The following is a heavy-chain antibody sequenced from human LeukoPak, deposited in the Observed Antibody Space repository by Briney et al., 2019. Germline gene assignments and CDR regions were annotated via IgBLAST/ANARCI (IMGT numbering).Heavy chain of an antibody. J-gene: IGHJ4*02. CDR3: ARDVGTSGWYTFAY. D-gene: IGHD6-19*01. Sequence: SQTLSLTCGSSGDSVSSNNGAWNWIRQSPSRGLEWLGRTYYRSKWYNDYAGSMKGRITIGPDTSKNQFSLQLNSVTPEDTAVYYCARDVGTSGWYTFAYWGQGTLVTVSS. CDR1: GDSVSSNNGA. V-gene: IGHV6-1*01. CDR2: TYYRSKWYN.